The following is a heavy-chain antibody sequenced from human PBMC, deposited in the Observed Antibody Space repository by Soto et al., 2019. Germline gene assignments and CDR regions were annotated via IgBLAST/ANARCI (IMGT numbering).Heavy chain of an antibody. Sequence: PSETLSLTCAVSGGSFTSNNWWTWVRQPPGQGLEWIGEIYRTGSTNYNPSLKSQVTISLDKSEKQISLKVTSLTAADTAVYYCASRDPGTSVDYWGQGTLVTVSS. V-gene: IGHV4-4*02. J-gene: IGHJ4*02. CDR1: GGSFTSNNW. CDR3: ASRDPGTSVDY. D-gene: IGHD1-7*01. CDR2: IYRTGST.